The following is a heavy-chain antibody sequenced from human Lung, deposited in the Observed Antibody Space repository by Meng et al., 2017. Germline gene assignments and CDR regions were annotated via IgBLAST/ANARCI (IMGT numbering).Heavy chain of an antibody. D-gene: IGHD1-1*01. CDR3: TNDRLNH. V-gene: IGHV3-74*01. J-gene: IGHJ1*01. Sequence: EGQFGECGGGLVPRGGSLSLACAASGFTFTDHWMYWVRQGPGKRLVWVSRINRDGTKPTYADSVKGRFTISRDNAKNTLYLQMNNLRAEDTAFYYCTNDRLNHWGQGALVTVSS. CDR2: INRDGTKP. CDR1: GFTFTDHW.